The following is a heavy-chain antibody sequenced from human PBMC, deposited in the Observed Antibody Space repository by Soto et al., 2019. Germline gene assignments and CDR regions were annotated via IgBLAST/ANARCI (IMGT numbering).Heavy chain of an antibody. J-gene: IGHJ4*02. D-gene: IGHD6-13*01. CDR2: LFSGGDT. CDR3: ARAYGATWYFFGY. V-gene: IGHV3-66*01. CDR1: GFTVNTYH. Sequence: VGSLRLSCAASGFTVNTYHVSWVRQAPGKGLERVAVLFSGGDTKYGDSMKGRVTLSSDKSKNTLYLQMKHLRAEDTAVYYCARAYGATWYFFGYWGQGSMVTVSS.